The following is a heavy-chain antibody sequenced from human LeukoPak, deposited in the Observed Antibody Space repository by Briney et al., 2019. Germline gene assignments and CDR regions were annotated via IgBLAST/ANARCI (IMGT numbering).Heavy chain of an antibody. CDR3: ARAPMGTAALY. CDR1: GYTFSNFD. D-gene: IGHD2-2*01. Sequence: ASVKVSCKASGYTFSNFDINWVRQAPGQGLEWMGWMNPISGDAGSAQKFQGRVTLTRNTSISTAYMELSSLRSDDAALYYCARAPMGTAALYWGQGTLVTVSS. J-gene: IGHJ4*02. CDR2: MNPISGDA. V-gene: IGHV1-8*01.